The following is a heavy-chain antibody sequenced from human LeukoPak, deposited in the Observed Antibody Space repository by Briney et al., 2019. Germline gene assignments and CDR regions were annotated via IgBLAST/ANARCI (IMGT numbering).Heavy chain of an antibody. Sequence: ASVKVSCKASGYTFYGNLNRWGRQATGQGLEWMGWLNPNSGNTGYAQKFQGRVTVARDTSISTAYMELTGLRSEDTGVYYCARAPIFYYYTTVGGKGSAVTVSS. J-gene: IGHJ6*03. CDR3: ARAPIFYYYTTV. V-gene: IGHV1-8*01. CDR1: GYTFYGNL. CDR2: LNPNSGNT.